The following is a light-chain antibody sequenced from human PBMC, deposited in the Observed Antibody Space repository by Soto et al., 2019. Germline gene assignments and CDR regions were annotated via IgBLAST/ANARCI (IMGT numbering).Light chain of an antibody. CDR1: QTISTL. J-gene: IGKJ2*01. CDR2: DAS. V-gene: IGKV1-5*01. Sequence: IQMTQSPSTLSAPVGDRVTITCQASQTISTLLAWFQHKPGKAPNLLIYDASNLESGVPSRFSGSGSGTEITLTISSLQSDDSATYFCQQYSHLVTFGQGTKLEIK. CDR3: QQYSHLVT.